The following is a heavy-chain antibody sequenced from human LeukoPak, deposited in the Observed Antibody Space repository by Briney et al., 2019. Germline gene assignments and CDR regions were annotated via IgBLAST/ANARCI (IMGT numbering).Heavy chain of an antibody. V-gene: IGHV3-23*01. CDR3: ARDMADSYDSPYLPKYYFDY. CDR1: GFTFSSYA. J-gene: IGHJ4*02. CDR2: ISGSGGST. Sequence: GGSLRLSCAASGFTFSSYAMSWVRQAPGKGLEWVSAISGSGGSTYYADSVKGRFTVSRDNSKDTLYLQMNSLRAEDTAVYYCARDMADSYDSPYLPKYYFDYWGQGTLVTVSS. D-gene: IGHD3-22*01.